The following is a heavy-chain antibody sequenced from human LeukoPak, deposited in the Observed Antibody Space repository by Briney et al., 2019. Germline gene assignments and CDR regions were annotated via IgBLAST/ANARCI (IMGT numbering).Heavy chain of an antibody. V-gene: IGHV1-46*01. CDR3: ARDQKPIAAAGTGTDY. Sequence: GASVKVSCKASGYTFTSYYMHWVRQAPGQGLEWMGIINPSGGSTSYAQKFQGRVTMTRDTSTSTVYMELSSLRSEDTAVYYCARDQKPIAAAGTGTDYWGQGTLVTVSS. D-gene: IGHD6-13*01. CDR2: INPSGGST. CDR1: GYTFTSYY. J-gene: IGHJ4*02.